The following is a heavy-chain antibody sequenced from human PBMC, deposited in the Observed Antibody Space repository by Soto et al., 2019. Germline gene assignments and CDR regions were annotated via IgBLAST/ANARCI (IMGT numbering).Heavy chain of an antibody. V-gene: IGHV1-24*01. CDR3: AGITMIVVGAYGMDV. D-gene: IGHD3-22*01. CDR2: FDPEDAEI. CDR1: GYTLTELS. J-gene: IGHJ6*02. Sequence: ASVKVSCKVSGYTLTELSMHWVRQAPGKGLEWMGGFDPEDAEIIYAQKFQGRVTTTEDTSTDTAYMELSSLRSEDTAVYYCAGITMIVVGAYGMDVWGQGTTVTVSS.